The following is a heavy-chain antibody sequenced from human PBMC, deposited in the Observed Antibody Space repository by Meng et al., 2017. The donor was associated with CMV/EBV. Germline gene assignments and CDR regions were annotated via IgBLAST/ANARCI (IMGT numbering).Heavy chain of an antibody. CDR3: ARAPRGEAFDI. CDR2: ISTNNGNT. J-gene: IGHJ3*02. CDR1: GYTFTSYR. V-gene: IGHV1-18*01. D-gene: IGHD3-16*01. Sequence: ASVKVSCKASGYTFTSYRISWVRQAPGQGLEWMGWISTNNGNTNYAHKLQGRVTMTTDTSTSTVYMELRSLRSEDTAVYYCARAPRGEAFDIWGQGTMVTVSS.